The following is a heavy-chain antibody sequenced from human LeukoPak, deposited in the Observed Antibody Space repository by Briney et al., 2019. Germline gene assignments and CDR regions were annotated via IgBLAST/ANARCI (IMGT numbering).Heavy chain of an antibody. V-gene: IGHV1-69*05. CDR1: GGTFSSYA. J-gene: IGHJ5*02. CDR2: IIPIFGTA. Sequence: ASVKVSCKAPGGTFSSYAISWVRQAPGQGLEWMGGIIPIFGTANYAQKFQGRVTITTDESTSTAYMELSSLRSEDTAVYYCARVLDYGDYSFPNWFDPWGQGTLVTVSS. CDR3: ARVLDYGDYSFPNWFDP. D-gene: IGHD4-17*01.